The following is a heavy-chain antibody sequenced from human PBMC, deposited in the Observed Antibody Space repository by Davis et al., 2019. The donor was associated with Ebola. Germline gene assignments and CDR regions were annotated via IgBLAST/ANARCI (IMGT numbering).Heavy chain of an antibody. V-gene: IGHV3-23*01. CDR2: ISGSGGST. CDR1: GFTFSSYA. J-gene: IGHJ4*02. Sequence: PGGSLRLSCAASGFTFSSYAMSWVRQAPGKGLEWVSAISGSGGSTYYADSVKGRFTISRDNSKNTLYLQMNSPRAEDTAVYYCAKDRRVIAAAGDHDYWGQGTLVTVSS. D-gene: IGHD6-13*01. CDR3: AKDRRVIAAAGDHDY.